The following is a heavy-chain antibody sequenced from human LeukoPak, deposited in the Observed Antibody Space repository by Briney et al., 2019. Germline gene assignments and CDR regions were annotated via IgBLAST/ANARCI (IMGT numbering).Heavy chain of an antibody. V-gene: IGHV1-24*01. D-gene: IGHD6-13*01. CDR2: FDPEDGET. CDR1: GYTLTELS. Sequence: GASVKVSCKVSGYTLTELSMHWVRQAPGKGLEWMGGFDPEDGETIYAQKFQGRVTMTEDTSTDTVYMELSSLRSEDTAVYYCATLYGIAAAGTNAFDIWGQGTMVTVSS. CDR3: ATLYGIAAAGTNAFDI. J-gene: IGHJ3*02.